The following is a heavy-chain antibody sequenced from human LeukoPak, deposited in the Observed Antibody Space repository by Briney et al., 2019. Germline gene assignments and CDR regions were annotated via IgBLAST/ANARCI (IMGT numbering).Heavy chain of an antibody. V-gene: IGHV4-34*01. CDR1: GGSFSGYY. Sequence: SETLSLTCAVYGGSFSGYYWSWIRQPPGKGLEWIGSIYYSGSTYYNPSLKSRVTISVDTSKNQFSLKLSSVTAADTAVYYCARDLGYSSTEWGQGTLVTVSS. CDR2: IYYSGST. J-gene: IGHJ4*02. CDR3: ARDLGYSSTE. D-gene: IGHD6-13*01.